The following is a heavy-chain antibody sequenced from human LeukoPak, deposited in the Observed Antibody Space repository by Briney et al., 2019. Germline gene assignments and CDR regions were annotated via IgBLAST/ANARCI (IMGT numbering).Heavy chain of an antibody. Sequence: GGSLRLSCAASGFTFRDYYMSWIRQAPGKGLEWVSHISSSSTYTNHADSVKGRFTISRDNAKSSLYLQMNSLRAEDTAVYHCAREGSYYDSGGYFAEIDYWGQGTLVTVSS. CDR3: AREGSYYDSGGYFAEIDY. V-gene: IGHV3-11*06. CDR1: GFTFRDYY. CDR2: ISSSSTYT. D-gene: IGHD3-22*01. J-gene: IGHJ4*02.